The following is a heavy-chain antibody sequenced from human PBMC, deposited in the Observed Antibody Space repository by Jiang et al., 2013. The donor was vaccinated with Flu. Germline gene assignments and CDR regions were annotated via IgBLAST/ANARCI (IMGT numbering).Heavy chain of an antibody. CDR3: VREYDAFDM. Sequence: GSLRLSCVASGFTFRSYAMNWVRQAPGKGLEWISYISSRSNTKYYTDFVKGRFTISRDNEKKSLYLQMNSLRAEDTAVYYCVREYDAFDMWGPRDSGHRLF. CDR1: GFTFRSYA. J-gene: IGHJ3*02. CDR2: ISSRSNTK. V-gene: IGHV3-48*01.